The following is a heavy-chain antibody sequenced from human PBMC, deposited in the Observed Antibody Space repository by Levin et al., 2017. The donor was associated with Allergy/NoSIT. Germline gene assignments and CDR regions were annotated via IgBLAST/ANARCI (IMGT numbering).Heavy chain of an antibody. D-gene: IGHD3-10*01. CDR3: ARDLRASMVDNLFDY. Sequence: HPGGSLRLSCAASGFSFSSYWMHWVRQAPGKGLVWVSRINTDGSDTTYADSVKGRFTISRDNAKNTLYLQMNSLRAEDTAVYYCARDLRASMVDNLFDYWGQGTLVTVSS. CDR2: INTDGSDT. J-gene: IGHJ4*02. CDR1: GFSFSSYW. V-gene: IGHV3-74*01.